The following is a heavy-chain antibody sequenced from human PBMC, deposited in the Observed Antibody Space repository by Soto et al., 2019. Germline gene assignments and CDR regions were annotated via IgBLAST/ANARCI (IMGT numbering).Heavy chain of an antibody. Sequence: GASVKVSCKASGGTFSSYAISWVRQAPGQGLEWMGGIIPIFGTANYAQKFQGRVTITADESTSTAYMELSSLRSEDTAVYYCARDPFYSNYDDYYGMDVWGQGTTVTVSS. J-gene: IGHJ6*02. D-gene: IGHD4-4*01. CDR1: GGTFSSYA. CDR3: ARDPFYSNYDDYYGMDV. CDR2: IIPIFGTA. V-gene: IGHV1-69*13.